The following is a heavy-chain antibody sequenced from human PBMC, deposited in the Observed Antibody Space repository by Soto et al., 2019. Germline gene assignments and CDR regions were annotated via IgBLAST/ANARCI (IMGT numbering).Heavy chain of an antibody. J-gene: IGHJ3*02. CDR2: IYYSGST. Sequence: SETLSLTCTVSGGSISSGGYYWSWIRQHPGKGLEWIGYIYYSGSTYYNPSLKSRVTISVDTSKNQFSLKLSSVTAADTAVYYCAKTKGPFYYDSSGYPDAFNIWGQGKMVTVSS. V-gene: IGHV4-31*03. CDR3: AKTKGPFYYDSSGYPDAFNI. CDR1: GGSISSGGYY. D-gene: IGHD3-22*01.